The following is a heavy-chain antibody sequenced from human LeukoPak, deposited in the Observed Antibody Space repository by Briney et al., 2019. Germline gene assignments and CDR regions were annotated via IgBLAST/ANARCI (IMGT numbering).Heavy chain of an antibody. D-gene: IGHD4-11*01. V-gene: IGHV4-4*07. CDR3: ARTTTVKDYYYYYYMDV. Sequence: SETLSLTCTVSGGSISSYYWSWIRQPAGKGLEWIGRIYTSGSTNYNPSLKSRVTMSVDTSKNQFSLKLSSVTAADTAVYYCARTTTVKDYYYYYYMDVWGKGTTVTVSS. CDR2: IYTSGST. CDR1: GGSISSYY. J-gene: IGHJ6*03.